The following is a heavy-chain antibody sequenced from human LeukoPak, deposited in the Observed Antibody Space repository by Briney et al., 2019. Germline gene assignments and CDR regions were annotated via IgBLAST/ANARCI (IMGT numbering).Heavy chain of an antibody. V-gene: IGHV4-38-2*02. CDR2: IYESGST. CDR1: GYSISSGYY. CDR3: ARDHPHPNWFDP. Sequence: SKTLSLTCTVSGYSISSGYYWGWIRQPPGKGLEWIGSIYESGSTYYNPSLKSRVTISVDTSKNQFSLRMNSVTAADTAVYYCARDHPHPNWFDPWGQGTLVTVSS. J-gene: IGHJ5*02.